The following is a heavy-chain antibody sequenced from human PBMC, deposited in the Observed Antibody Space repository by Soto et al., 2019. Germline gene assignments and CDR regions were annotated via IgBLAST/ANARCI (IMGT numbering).Heavy chain of an antibody. D-gene: IGHD6-13*01. CDR1: GGSISTSNW. CDR3: ARARATIAAAAIFDC. CDR2: VYRTGST. V-gene: IGHV4-4*02. Sequence: QVQLQESRQGLVKPSGTLSLTCAVSGGSISTSNWWSWVRQPPGKGLEWIGEVYRTGSTNYNPSLESRLTISVDKSKNQFSLKLTSVTAADTAVYYCARARATIAAAAIFDCWGQGTLVTVSS. J-gene: IGHJ4*02.